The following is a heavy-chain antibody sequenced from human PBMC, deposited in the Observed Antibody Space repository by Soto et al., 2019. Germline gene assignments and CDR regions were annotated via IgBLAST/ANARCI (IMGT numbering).Heavy chain of an antibody. CDR3: ARDLRGPDRSLDYYYYYMDV. CDR2: IYSGGST. J-gene: IGHJ6*03. Sequence: GGSLRLSCAASGFTVSSNYMSWVRQAPGKGLEWVSVIYSGGSTYYADSVKGRFTISRDNSKNTLYLQMNSLRAEDTAVYYCARDLRGPDRSLDYYYYYMDVWGKGTTVTVSS. CDR1: GFTVSSNY. V-gene: IGHV3-66*01.